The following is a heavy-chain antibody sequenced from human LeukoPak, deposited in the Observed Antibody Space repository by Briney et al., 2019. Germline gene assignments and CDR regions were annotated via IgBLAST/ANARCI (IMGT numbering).Heavy chain of an antibody. D-gene: IGHD1-26*01. J-gene: IGHJ3*02. CDR2: IYSGGST. Sequence: HAGGSLRLSCAASGFTVSSNYMSWVRRAPGKGLEWVSIIYSGGSTFYADSVKGRFTISRDNSKNTLYLQMNSLRAEDTAVYYCARGGSYLSAFDIWGQGTMVTVSS. V-gene: IGHV3-53*01. CDR3: ARGGSYLSAFDI. CDR1: GFTVSSNY.